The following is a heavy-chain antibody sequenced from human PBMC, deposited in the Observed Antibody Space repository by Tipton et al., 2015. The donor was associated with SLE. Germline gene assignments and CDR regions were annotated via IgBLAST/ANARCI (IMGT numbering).Heavy chain of an antibody. V-gene: IGHV3-23*01. CDR2: ISGSGGST. CDR1: GFTFSSHA. D-gene: IGHD3-22*01. Sequence: SLRLSCSGSGFTFSSHAINWVRQAPGKGLEWVSAISGSGGSTYYADSVKGRFTISRDNSKNTLYLQMNGLRAEDTAVYYCARESYYFDSSGCFDYWGQGTLVTVSS. CDR3: ARESYYFDSSGCFDY. J-gene: IGHJ4*02.